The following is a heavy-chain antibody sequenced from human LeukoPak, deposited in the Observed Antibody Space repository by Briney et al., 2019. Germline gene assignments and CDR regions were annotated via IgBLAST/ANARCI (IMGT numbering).Heavy chain of an antibody. D-gene: IGHD1-26*01. CDR3: ARGGRGELLDY. CDR2: ISSSGSTI. Sequence: GGSLRLSCAASGFTFSSYEMNWVRQAPVKGLEWVSYISSSGSTIYYADSVKGRFTISRDNAKNSLYLQMNSLRAEDTAVYYCARGGRGELLDYWGQGTLVTVSS. CDR1: GFTFSSYE. V-gene: IGHV3-48*03. J-gene: IGHJ4*02.